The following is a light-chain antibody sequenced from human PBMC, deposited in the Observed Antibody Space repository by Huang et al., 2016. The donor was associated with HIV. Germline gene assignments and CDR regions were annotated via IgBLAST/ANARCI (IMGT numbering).Light chain of an antibody. Sequence: EIVLTQSPATLSLSPGERATLSCRASQSVSSYLAWYQQNPGQAPRLLIYDASNRATGIPARFSGSGSGTDFTLTISSLEPEDFAVYYCQQRSSWYTFGQGTKLEIK. V-gene: IGKV3-11*01. CDR3: QQRSSWYT. CDR2: DAS. J-gene: IGKJ2*01. CDR1: QSVSSY.